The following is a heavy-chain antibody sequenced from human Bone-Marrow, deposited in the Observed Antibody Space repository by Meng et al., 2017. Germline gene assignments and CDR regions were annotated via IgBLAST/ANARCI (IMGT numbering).Heavy chain of an antibody. CDR3: ARGSSGYDYYFDY. CDR2: IYYSGST. J-gene: IGHJ4*02. Sequence: GSLRLSCTVSGGSISSYYWSWIRQPPGKGLEWIGYIYYSGSTNYNPSLKSRVTISVDTSKNQFSLKLSSVTAADTAVYYCARGSSGYDYYFDYWDQGTLVTVSS. D-gene: IGHD3-22*01. CDR1: GGSISSYY. V-gene: IGHV4-59*01.